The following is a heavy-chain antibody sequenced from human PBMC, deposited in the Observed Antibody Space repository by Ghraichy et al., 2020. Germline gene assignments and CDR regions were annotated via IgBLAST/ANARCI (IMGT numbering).Heavy chain of an antibody. V-gene: IGHV3-74*01. Sequence: GGSLRLSCTVSGFTFRRYWMHWVRQAPGKGLVWLSRINSDGSSTTYADSVKGRFTISRDSAKNTVYLQMNSLRDDDTAVYYCARDRGHSDYGGWTGDFDYWGQGTLVTVSS. D-gene: IGHD4-17*01. CDR3: ARDRGHSDYGGWTGDFDY. J-gene: IGHJ4*02. CDR1: GFTFRRYW. CDR2: INSDGSST.